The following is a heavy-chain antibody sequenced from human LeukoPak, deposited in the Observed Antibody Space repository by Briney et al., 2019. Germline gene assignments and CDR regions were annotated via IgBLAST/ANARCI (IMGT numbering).Heavy chain of an antibody. D-gene: IGHD4-17*01. CDR1: GFTFSDYA. Sequence: GGSLRLSCAASGFTFSDYAMSWVRQAPGKGLEWVSSISGSNDNTYYADSVKDRFTISRDNSKNTLSLQMNSLRAEDTAVYYCAKGRGTTVTSAANYWGQGTLVTVSS. CDR2: ISGSNDNT. J-gene: IGHJ4*02. CDR3: AKGRGTTVTSAANY. V-gene: IGHV3-23*01.